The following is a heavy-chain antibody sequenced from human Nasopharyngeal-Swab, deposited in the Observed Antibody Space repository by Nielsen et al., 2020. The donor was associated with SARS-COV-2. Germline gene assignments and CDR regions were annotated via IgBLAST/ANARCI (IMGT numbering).Heavy chain of an antibody. Sequence: GGSLRLSCAASGFTFSSYAMHWVRKAPGKGLEWVAVISYDGSNKYYADSVKGRFTISRDNSKNTLYLQMNSLRAGDTAVYYCARPGSGRYYNEIDYWGQGTLVTVSS. CDR1: GFTFSSYA. CDR2: ISYDGSNK. J-gene: IGHJ4*02. V-gene: IGHV3-30-3*01. CDR3: ARPGSGRYYNEIDY. D-gene: IGHD3-10*01.